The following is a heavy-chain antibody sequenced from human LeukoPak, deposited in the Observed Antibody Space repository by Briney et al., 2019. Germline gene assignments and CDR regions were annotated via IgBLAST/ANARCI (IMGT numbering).Heavy chain of an antibody. J-gene: IGHJ4*02. D-gene: IGHD1-26*01. Sequence: SETLSLTCTVSGGSISSYYWSWIRQPPGKGLEWIGYIYYSGSTNYNPSLKSRVTISVDTSKNQFSLKLSSVTAADTAVYYCARHLFDMGAPIDHWGQGTLVTVSS. V-gene: IGHV4-59*08. CDR3: ARHLFDMGAPIDH. CDR1: GGSISSYY. CDR2: IYYSGST.